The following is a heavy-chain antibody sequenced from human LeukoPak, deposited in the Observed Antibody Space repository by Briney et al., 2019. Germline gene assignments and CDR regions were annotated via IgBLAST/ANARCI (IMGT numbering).Heavy chain of an antibody. CDR1: GFTFSSYG. Sequence: GGSLRLSCAASGFTFSSYGMSWVRQAPGKGLEWVSAISGSGGSTYYADSVKGRFTISRDNSKNTLYLQMNSLRAGDTAVYYCARVVPPTDYGSGSYFWDPYYFDYWGQGTLVTVSS. V-gene: IGHV3-23*01. D-gene: IGHD3-10*01. CDR3: ARVVPPTDYGSGSYFWDPYYFDY. CDR2: ISGSGGST. J-gene: IGHJ4*02.